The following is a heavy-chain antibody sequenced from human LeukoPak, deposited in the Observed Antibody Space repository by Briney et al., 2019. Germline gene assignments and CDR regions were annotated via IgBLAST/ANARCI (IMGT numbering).Heavy chain of an antibody. D-gene: IGHD6-13*01. CDR1: GFTFRIYW. J-gene: IGHJ3*02. CDR3: ARVEDSSSCYGDDALDI. CDR2: LKQDGSEK. Sequence: PGGSLRLSCAASGFTFRIYWMSWVRQAPGKGLEWVADLKQDGSEKNYVDSVKGRFTISRDNAKNSLYLQMNSLRAEDTAVYYCARVEDSSSCYGDDALDIWGQGTMVTVSS. V-gene: IGHV3-7*01.